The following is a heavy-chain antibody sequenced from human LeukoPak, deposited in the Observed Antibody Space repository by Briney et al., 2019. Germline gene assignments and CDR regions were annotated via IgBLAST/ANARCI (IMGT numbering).Heavy chain of an antibody. J-gene: IGHJ4*02. CDR3: AKRKDGHSPLDY. V-gene: IGHV3-9*01. D-gene: IGHD5-24*01. Sequence: GGSLRLSCAASGFTFDDYGMHWVRHAPGKGLEWVSGISGSSDNIIYADSVRGRFTISRDNAKNSLYLQMNSLRPEDTALYYCAKRKDGHSPLDYWGQGTLVTVSS. CDR1: GFTFDDYG. CDR2: ISGSSDNI.